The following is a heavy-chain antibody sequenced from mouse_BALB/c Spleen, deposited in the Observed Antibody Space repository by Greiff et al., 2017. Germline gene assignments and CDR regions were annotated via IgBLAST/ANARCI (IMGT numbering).Heavy chain of an antibody. D-gene: IGHD6-1*01. CDR2: ISSGGST. CDR1: GFTFSSYA. Sequence: EVQVVESGGGLVQPGGSRKLSCAASGFTFSSYAMSWVRQTPEKRLEWVASISSGGSTYYPDSVKGRFTISRDNARNILYLQMSSLRSEDTAMYYCARVPLDYWGQGTTLTVSS. V-gene: IGHV5-6-5*01. CDR3: ARVPLDY. J-gene: IGHJ2*01.